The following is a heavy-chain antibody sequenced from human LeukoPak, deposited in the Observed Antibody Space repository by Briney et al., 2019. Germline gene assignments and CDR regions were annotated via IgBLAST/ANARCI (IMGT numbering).Heavy chain of an antibody. CDR1: GFTFSSYG. CDR2: ILYDGSNK. CDR3: AKDGYEDDILTGYRYYYYYMDV. Sequence: GGSLRLSCAASGFTFSSYGMHWVRQAPGKGLEWVAVILYDGSNKYYADSVKGRFTISRDNSKNTLYLQMNSLRAEDTAVYYCAKDGYEDDILTGYRYYYYYMDVWGKGTTVTVSS. J-gene: IGHJ6*03. D-gene: IGHD3-9*01. V-gene: IGHV3-30*18.